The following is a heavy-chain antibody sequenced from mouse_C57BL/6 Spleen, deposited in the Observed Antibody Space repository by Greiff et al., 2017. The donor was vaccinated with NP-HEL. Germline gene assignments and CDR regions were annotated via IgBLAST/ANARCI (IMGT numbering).Heavy chain of an antibody. V-gene: IGHV1-26*01. CDR2: INPNNGGT. D-gene: IGHD4-1*01. CDR3: ARLGRYFDV. CDR1: GYTFTDYY. J-gene: IGHJ1*03. Sequence: VQLKESGPELVKPGASVKISCKASGYTFTDYYMNWVKQSHGKSLEWIGDINPNNGGTSYNQKFKGKATLTVDKSSSTAYMELRSLTSEDSAVYYCARLGRYFDVWGTGTTVTVSS.